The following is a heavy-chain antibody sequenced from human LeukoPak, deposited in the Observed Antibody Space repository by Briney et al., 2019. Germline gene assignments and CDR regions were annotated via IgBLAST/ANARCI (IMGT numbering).Heavy chain of an antibody. CDR2: IIPIFGTA. J-gene: IGHJ5*02. D-gene: IGHD2-15*01. CDR3: ARDTVDCSGGSCYSRWFDP. V-gene: IGHV1-69*13. CDR1: GGTFSSYA. Sequence: SVKVSCKASGGTFSSYAISWVRQAPGQGLEWMGGIIPIFGTANYAQEFKGRVTITADEAPSTAYMEMSSLRSEDTAVYYCARDTVDCSGGSCYSRWFDPWGQGTLVTVSS.